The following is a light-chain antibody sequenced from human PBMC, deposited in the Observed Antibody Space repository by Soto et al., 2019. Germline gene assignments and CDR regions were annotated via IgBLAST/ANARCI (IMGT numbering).Light chain of an antibody. CDR3: QVWESSSAHDV. V-gene: IGLV3-21*02. CDR2: DDS. J-gene: IGLJ1*01. CDR1: NIGSKS. Sequence: SYELTQPPSVSVAPGQTARITCGGNNIGSKSVHWYQQKPRQAPVLVVYDDSARPSWITERFSGSNSGNTATLTISRVEDGDEADYYCQVWESSSAHDVFGTGTKLTV.